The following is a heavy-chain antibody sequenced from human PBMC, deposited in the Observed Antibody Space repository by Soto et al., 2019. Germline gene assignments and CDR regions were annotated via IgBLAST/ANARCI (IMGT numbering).Heavy chain of an antibody. CDR1: GGTFSSYA. Sequence: VASVKVSCKASGGTFSSYAISWVRQAPGQGLEWMGGIIPIFGTANYAQKFQGRVTITADESTSTAYMELSSLRSEDTAVYYCARGGYYDSSGYLDYWGQGTLVTVSS. CDR2: IIPIFGTA. CDR3: ARGGYYDSSGYLDY. D-gene: IGHD3-22*01. J-gene: IGHJ4*02. V-gene: IGHV1-69*13.